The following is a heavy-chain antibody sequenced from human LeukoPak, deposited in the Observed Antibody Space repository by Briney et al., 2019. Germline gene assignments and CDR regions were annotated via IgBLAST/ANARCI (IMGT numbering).Heavy chain of an antibody. Sequence: SETLSLTCTVSGGSISSYYWSWIPQPPAKGLEWIGYIYYSGSTNYNPSHTSRVPISVDTSKNQFSLKPSCVTAADTAVLYCARDNSSDWLDYWREGTEDTVSS. CDR3: ARDNSSDWLDY. D-gene: IGHD6-19*01. J-gene: IGHJ4*02. CDR1: GGSISSYY. V-gene: IGHV4-59*01. CDR2: IYYSGST.